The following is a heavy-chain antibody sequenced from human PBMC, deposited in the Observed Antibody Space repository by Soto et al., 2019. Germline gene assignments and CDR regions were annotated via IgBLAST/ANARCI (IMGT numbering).Heavy chain of an antibody. V-gene: IGHV3-7*04. CDR1: GFTFSSYW. CDR2: IKQDGSEK. CDR3: ARFYYDSSGYLPSPYYYYYGMDV. J-gene: IGHJ6*02. Sequence: PGGSLRFSCAASGFTFSSYWMSWVRQAPGKGLEWVANIKQDGSEKYYVDSVKGRFTISRDNAKNSLYLQMNSLRAEDTAVYYCARFYYDSSGYLPSPYYYYYGMDVWGQGTTVTVSS. D-gene: IGHD3-22*01.